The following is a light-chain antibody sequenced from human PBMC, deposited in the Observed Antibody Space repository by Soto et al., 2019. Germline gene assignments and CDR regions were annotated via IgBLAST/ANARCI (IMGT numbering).Light chain of an antibody. J-gene: IGKJ5*01. Sequence: DIQMTQSPSSLFASVGDRVTITCQATQDINIYLNWYQQKPGKAPNLLIYDASNLEIGVPSRFSGSGSGTHFTFTISSLHTEDIGTYYCQQYDILPITFGRGTRLEIK. CDR1: QDINIY. CDR3: QQYDILPIT. CDR2: DAS. V-gene: IGKV1-33*01.